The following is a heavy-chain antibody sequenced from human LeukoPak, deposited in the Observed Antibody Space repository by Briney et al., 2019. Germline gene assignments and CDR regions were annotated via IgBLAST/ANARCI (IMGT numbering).Heavy chain of an antibody. D-gene: IGHD3-22*01. J-gene: IGHJ5*02. V-gene: IGHV1-69*04. CDR1: GGTFSSYA. Sequence: SVKVSCKASGGTFSSYAISRVRQAPGQGLEWMGRIIPILGIANYAQKFQGRVTITADKSTSTAYMELSSLRSEDTAVYYCARAIDSSGYKNWFDPWGQGTLVTVSS. CDR3: ARAIDSSGYKNWFDP. CDR2: IIPILGIA.